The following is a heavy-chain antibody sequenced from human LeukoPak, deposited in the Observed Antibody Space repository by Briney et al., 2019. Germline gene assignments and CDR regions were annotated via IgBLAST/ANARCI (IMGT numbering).Heavy chain of an antibody. Sequence: ASVKVSCKASGYTFTGYYMHWVRQAPGQGLEWMGWINPNSGGTNYARKFQGRVTMTRDTSISTAYMELSRLRSDDTAVYYCARDLSGYDLYFDYWGQGTLVTVSS. CDR1: GYTFTGYY. V-gene: IGHV1-2*02. CDR2: INPNSGGT. D-gene: IGHD5-12*01. J-gene: IGHJ4*02. CDR3: ARDLSGYDLYFDY.